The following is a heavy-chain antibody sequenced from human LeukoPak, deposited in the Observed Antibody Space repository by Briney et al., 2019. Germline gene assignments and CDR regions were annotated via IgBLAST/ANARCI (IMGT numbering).Heavy chain of an antibody. CDR2: IYYSGST. Sequence: SETLSLTCTVSGGSISSGDYYWSWIRQPPGKGLEWIGYIYYSGSTYYNPSLKSRVTISVDTSKNQFSLKLSSVTAADTAVYYCARTRSSSWYPAWFDPWGQGTLVTVSS. V-gene: IGHV4-30-4*08. D-gene: IGHD6-13*01. CDR1: GGSISSGDYY. J-gene: IGHJ5*02. CDR3: ARTRSSSWYPAWFDP.